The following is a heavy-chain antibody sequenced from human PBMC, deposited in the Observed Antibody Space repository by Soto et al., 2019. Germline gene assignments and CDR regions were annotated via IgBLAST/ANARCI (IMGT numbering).Heavy chain of an antibody. J-gene: IGHJ4*02. Sequence: QVQLQESGPGLVKPSQTLSLTCTVSGGSISSAGYYWSWIRQHPGKGLEWIGYIYYSGSTYYNPSLKSRITIAVDTSKNQFPLKLNSVTAADTAVYYCARGKLGESPYYFDYWGQGTLVTVSS. V-gene: IGHV4-31*03. D-gene: IGHD3-10*01. CDR3: ARGKLGESPYYFDY. CDR2: IYYSGST. CDR1: GGSISSAGYY.